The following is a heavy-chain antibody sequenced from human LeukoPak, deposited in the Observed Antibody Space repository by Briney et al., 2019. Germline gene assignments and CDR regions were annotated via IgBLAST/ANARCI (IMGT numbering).Heavy chain of an antibody. J-gene: IGHJ6*02. CDR3: ARHQGGMDV. CDR1: GYSFTTYW. CDR2: ISPGDFDT. Sequence: GESLKISCKASGYSFTTYWVAWVRQMPGKGLEWMGMISPGDFDTRYTPSFKGQVTISVDKSISTAYLQWSSLKASDTAIYYCARHQGGMDVWGQGTTVTVS. V-gene: IGHV5-51*01.